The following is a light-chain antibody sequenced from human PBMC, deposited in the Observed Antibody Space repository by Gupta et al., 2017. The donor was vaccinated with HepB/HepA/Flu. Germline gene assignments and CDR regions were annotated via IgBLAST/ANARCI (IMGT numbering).Light chain of an antibody. V-gene: IGKV3-20*01. CDR1: QSVRSTH. J-gene: IGKJ4*01. Sequence: EIVLTQSPGTLSLSPGERVTLSCRASQSVRSTHLAWYQQKPGQAPRLLIYGASSRATGIPDRFSGSGSGTDFTLTISRLEPEDFAVYYCQQDDRSTVTFGGGTKVEIK. CDR2: GAS. CDR3: QQDDRSTVT.